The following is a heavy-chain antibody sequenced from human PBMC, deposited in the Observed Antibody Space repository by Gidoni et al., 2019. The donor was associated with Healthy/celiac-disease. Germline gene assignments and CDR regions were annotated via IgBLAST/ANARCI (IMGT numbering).Heavy chain of an antibody. CDR3: ARDQSLYGSGSYFAGRYYYYGMDV. Sequence: EVQLVESGGGLVKPGGSLRLSCAASGFTFSSYSLNLVRQAPGKGLEWVSSISSSSSYIYYADSVKGRFTISRDNAKNSLYLQMNSLRAEDTAVYYCARDQSLYGSGSYFAGRYYYYGMDVWGQGTTVTVSS. CDR2: ISSSSSYI. D-gene: IGHD3-10*01. J-gene: IGHJ6*02. CDR1: GFTFSSYS. V-gene: IGHV3-21*01.